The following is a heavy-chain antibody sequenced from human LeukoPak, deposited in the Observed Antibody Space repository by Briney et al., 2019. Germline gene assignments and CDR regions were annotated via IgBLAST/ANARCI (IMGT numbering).Heavy chain of an antibody. CDR1: GGSIGSYH. CDR2: VHYTWNT. Sequence: SETLSLTCSVSGGSIGSYHWSWIRQPPGKGLEWIGHVHYTWNTKYNPSLTGRVSISLDRSKNQFSLSLSSLTAADTAVYYCARVASEGGMDVWGQGTTVIVSS. J-gene: IGHJ6*02. CDR3: ARVASEGGMDV. V-gene: IGHV4-59*01.